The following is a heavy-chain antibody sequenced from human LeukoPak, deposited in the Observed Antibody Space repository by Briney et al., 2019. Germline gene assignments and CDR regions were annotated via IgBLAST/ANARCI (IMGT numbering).Heavy chain of an antibody. V-gene: IGHV1-69*13. CDR1: GGTFSSYA. CDR3: ARFPGSAAGVGMDV. J-gene: IGHJ6*04. CDR2: IIPIFGTA. Sequence: AASVKVSCKASGGTFSSYAISWVRQAPGQGLEWMGGIIPIFGTANYAQKFQGRVTITADESTSAAYMELSSLRSEDTAVYYCARFPGSAAGVGMDVWGKGTTVTVSS. D-gene: IGHD2-15*01.